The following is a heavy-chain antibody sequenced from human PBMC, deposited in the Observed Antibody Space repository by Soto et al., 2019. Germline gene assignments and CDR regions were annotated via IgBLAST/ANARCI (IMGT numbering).Heavy chain of an antibody. J-gene: IGHJ4*02. CDR2: MNPNSGNT. CDR3: ARGGDIAAVVDY. CDR1: GYTFTSYD. Sequence: SSVKVSCKXFGYTFTSYDINWVRQATGQGLEWMGWMNPNSGNTGYAQKFQGRVTMTRNTSISTAYMELSSLRSEDTAVYYCARGGDIAAVVDYWGQGTLVTVSS. D-gene: IGHD6-13*01. V-gene: IGHV1-8*01.